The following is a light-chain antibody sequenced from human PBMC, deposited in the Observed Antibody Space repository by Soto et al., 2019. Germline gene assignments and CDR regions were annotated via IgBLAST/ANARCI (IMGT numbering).Light chain of an antibody. CDR1: SSNIGAGYN. Sequence: VLTQPPSVSGAPGQRVTISCTGSSSNIGAGYNVHWYQQLPGTAPKLLIFGNSNRPSGVPDRFSGSKSGTSASLAITGLQAEDEADYYCQSYDSSPSGLVFGGATKDTVL. V-gene: IGLV1-40*01. CDR3: QSYDSSPSGLV. CDR2: GNS. J-gene: IGLJ3*02.